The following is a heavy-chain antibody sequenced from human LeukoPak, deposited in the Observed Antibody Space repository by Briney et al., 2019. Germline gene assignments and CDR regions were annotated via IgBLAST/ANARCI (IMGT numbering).Heavy chain of an antibody. CDR1: GVSVSSGSYY. V-gene: IGHV4-61*02. CDR2: IYISGST. J-gene: IGHJ5*02. CDR3: ARLVDTPVIRGYYFDP. Sequence: SQTLSLTCTVSGVSVSSGSYYWSWIRQPAGEGLEWIVRIYISGSTNYNPSLRGRVTMSIDTSKNQFSLTLTSVTAADTAVYYCARLVDTPVIRGYYFDPWGQGTLVTVSS. D-gene: IGHD3-22*01.